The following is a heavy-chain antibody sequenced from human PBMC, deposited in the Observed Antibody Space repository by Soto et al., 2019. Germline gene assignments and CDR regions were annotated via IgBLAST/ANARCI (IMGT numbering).Heavy chain of an antibody. Sequence: GGSLRLSCAASGFTFSSYGMHWVRQAPGKGLEWVAVIWYDGSNKYYADSVKGRFTISRDNSKNTLYLQMNSLRAEDTAVYYCARDLVGGSGIPDYWGQGTLVTVSS. V-gene: IGHV3-33*01. D-gene: IGHD2-15*01. CDR1: GFTFSSYG. J-gene: IGHJ4*02. CDR3: ARDLVGGSGIPDY. CDR2: IWYDGSNK.